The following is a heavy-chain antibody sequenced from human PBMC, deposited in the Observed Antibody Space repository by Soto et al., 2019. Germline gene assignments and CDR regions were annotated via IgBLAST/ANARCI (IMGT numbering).Heavy chain of an antibody. D-gene: IGHD2-15*01. CDR2: TYYSGST. J-gene: IGHJ3*02. CDR1: GGSISSSSYY. CDR3: ARRGYCSGGSCYSGSERMRAFDI. V-gene: IGHV4-39*01. Sequence: QLQLQESGPGLVKPSETLSLTCTVSGGSISSSSYYWGWIRQPPGKGREGIGSTYYSGSTYYNPSLKSRVTISVDTSKNQFSLKLSSVTAADTAVYYCARRGYCSGGSCYSGSERMRAFDIWGQGTMVTVSS.